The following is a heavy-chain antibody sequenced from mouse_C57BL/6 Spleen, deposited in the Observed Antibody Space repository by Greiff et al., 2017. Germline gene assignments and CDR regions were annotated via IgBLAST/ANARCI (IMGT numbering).Heavy chain of an antibody. D-gene: IGHD2-4*01. CDR3: TRDLDDSPFAY. V-gene: IGHV5-9-1*02. Sequence: EVKLVESGEGLVKPGGSLKLSCAASGFTFSSYAMSWVRQTPEKRLEWVAYISSGGDYIYYADTVKGRFTISRDNARNTLYLQMSSLKSEDTAMYYCTRDLDDSPFAYWGQGTLVTVSA. CDR2: ISSGGDYI. CDR1: GFTFSSYA. J-gene: IGHJ3*01.